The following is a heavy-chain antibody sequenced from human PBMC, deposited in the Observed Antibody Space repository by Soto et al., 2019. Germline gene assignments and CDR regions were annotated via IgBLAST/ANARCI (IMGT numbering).Heavy chain of an antibody. J-gene: IGHJ4*02. CDR2: INHSGST. D-gene: IGHD6-13*01. V-gene: IGHV4-34*01. Sequence: LSLTCAVYGGSFSGYYWSWIRQPPGKGLEWIGEINHSGSTNYNPSLKSRVTISVDTSKNQFSLKLSSVTAADTAVYYCARVFIAAAGMDYFDYWGQGTLVTVSS. CDR3: ARVFIAAAGMDYFDY. CDR1: GGSFSGYY.